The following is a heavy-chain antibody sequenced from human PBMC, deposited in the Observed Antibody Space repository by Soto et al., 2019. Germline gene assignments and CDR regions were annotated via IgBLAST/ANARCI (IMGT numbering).Heavy chain of an antibody. V-gene: IGHV2-5*02. J-gene: IGHJ4*02. D-gene: IGHD2-15*01. CDR3: AHRNVELVVGSTNTCDY. CDR2: IYWDDDK. Sequence: QITLKESGPTLVKPTQTLTLTCTFSGFSLSTGGVGVGWIRQPPGKALEWLALIYWDDDKRYRTSLQNRLTITADTSYNQVVLSMSNMGPDDTATYYCAHRNVELVVGSTNTCDYWGQGALVTVSS. CDR1: GFSLSTGGVG.